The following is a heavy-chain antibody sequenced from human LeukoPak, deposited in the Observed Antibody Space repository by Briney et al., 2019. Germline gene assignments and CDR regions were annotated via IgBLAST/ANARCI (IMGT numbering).Heavy chain of an antibody. D-gene: IGHD2-2*01. V-gene: IGHV1-46*01. CDR1: GYTLTIYY. J-gene: IGHJ6*01. CDR2: IHPIGTNK. Sequence: SGNLSCKAYGYTLTIYYMHWARQAPRQGREWVGIIHPIGTNKIYAKTCQGRATMTRDTSTSTVYMELSSLRSEDTAVYYCARTQPTGNFIPAAVYGMDVWGKGTTVTVSS. CDR3: ARTQPTGNFIPAAVYGMDV.